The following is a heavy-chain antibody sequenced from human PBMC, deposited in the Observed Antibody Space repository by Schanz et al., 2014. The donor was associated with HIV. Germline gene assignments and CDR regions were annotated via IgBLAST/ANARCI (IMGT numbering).Heavy chain of an antibody. CDR2: MGGSRGGT. D-gene: IGHD3-10*01. CDR3: AKIRGTRGAYDGMDV. CDR1: GFTFSSYT. V-gene: IGHV3-23*01. Sequence: EVQLLESGGGLVQPGGSLRLSCAASGFTFSSYTMTWVRQAPGKGLEGAPGMGGSRGGTYYADSVKGRFTISRDNSKNTMFLQMNSLRVEDTAIYYCAKIRGTRGAYDGMDVWGQGTTVTVSS. J-gene: IGHJ6*02.